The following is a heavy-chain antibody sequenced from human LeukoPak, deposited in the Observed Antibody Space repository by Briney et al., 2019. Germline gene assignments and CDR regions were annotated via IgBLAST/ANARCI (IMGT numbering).Heavy chain of an antibody. J-gene: IGHJ4*02. CDR3: PLDSRFDY. CDR2: ISGSGGST. V-gene: IGHV3-23*01. CDR1: GFIFSTYA. D-gene: IGHD3-22*01. Sequence: GGSLRLSCAASGFIFSTYAMSWVRQAPGKGLEWVSAISGSGGSTYYADSVKGWFTISRDNSKNTLYLQMNNLRADDTAVYYCPLDSRFDYWGQGTLVTVSS.